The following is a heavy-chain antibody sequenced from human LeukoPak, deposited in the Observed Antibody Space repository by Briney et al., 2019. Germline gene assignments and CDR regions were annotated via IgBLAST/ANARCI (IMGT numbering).Heavy chain of an antibody. Sequence: PSETLSLTCIVSGYSLTSGYYWGWIRQPPGKGLEWIGSIYHSGVTYYNPSLKSRVTISVDTSKNQFSLKLSSVTAADTAVYSCARGSVRGEFDPWGQGTLVTVSS. V-gene: IGHV4-38-2*02. D-gene: IGHD3-10*01. CDR2: IYHSGVT. CDR3: ARGSVRGEFDP. CDR1: GYSLTSGYY. J-gene: IGHJ5*02.